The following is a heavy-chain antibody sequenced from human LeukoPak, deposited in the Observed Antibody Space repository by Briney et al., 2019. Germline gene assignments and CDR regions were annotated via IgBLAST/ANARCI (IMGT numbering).Heavy chain of an antibody. CDR1: GFTFSSYG. J-gene: IGHJ4*02. Sequence: PGGSLRLSCAASGFTFSSYGMHWVRQAPGKGLEWVAVISYDGSNKYYADSVKGRFTISRDNSKNTLYLQMNSLRAEDTAVYYCAKVVRYFDWLSPFDYWGQGTLVTVSS. CDR2: ISYDGSNK. CDR3: AKVVRYFDWLSPFDY. V-gene: IGHV3-30*18. D-gene: IGHD3-9*01.